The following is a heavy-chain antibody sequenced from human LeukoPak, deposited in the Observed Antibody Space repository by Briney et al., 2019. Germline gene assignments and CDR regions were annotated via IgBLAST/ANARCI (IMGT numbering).Heavy chain of an antibody. J-gene: IGHJ4*02. V-gene: IGHV3-23*01. CDR2: FDTGFGT. CDR1: GFTFSTAS. D-gene: IGHD6-19*01. Sequence: GGSLRLSCAASGFTFSTASLHWFRQAPGRGLEWVSAFDTGFGTYYPDSLKGRFTISRDNSKNTLFLQMNSLRAEDTAVYYCARSSGWWSLDYWGQGTLVTVSS. CDR3: ARSSGWWSLDY.